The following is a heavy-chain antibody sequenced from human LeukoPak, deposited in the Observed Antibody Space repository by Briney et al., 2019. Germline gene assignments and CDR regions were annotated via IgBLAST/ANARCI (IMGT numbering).Heavy chain of an antibody. D-gene: IGHD3-22*01. Sequence: SETLSLTCTVSGGSISSSSYYWGWIRQPPRKGLEWIGSIYYNGRTYYNPSLKSRVTISVDTSKNQFSLKLSSVTAADTAVYYCAGTYYYDSSGYQPYYYYYYMDVWGKGTTVTVSS. CDR1: GGSISSSSYY. V-gene: IGHV4-39*01. CDR2: IYYNGRT. J-gene: IGHJ6*03. CDR3: AGTYYYDSSGYQPYYYYYYMDV.